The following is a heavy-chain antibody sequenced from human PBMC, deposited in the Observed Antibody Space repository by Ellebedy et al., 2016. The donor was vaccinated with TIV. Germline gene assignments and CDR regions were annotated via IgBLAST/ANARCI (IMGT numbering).Heavy chain of an antibody. CDR2: IIPIFGTA. D-gene: IGHD4-17*01. CDR3: ARAVGDYNWFDP. V-gene: IGHV1-69*06. J-gene: IGHJ5*02. CDR1: GGTFSSYA. Sequence: SVKVSCXASGGTFSSYAISWVRQAPGQGLEWMGGIIPIFGTANYAQKFQGRVTITADKSTSTAYMELRSLRSDDTAVYYCARAVGDYNWFDPWGQGTLVTVSS.